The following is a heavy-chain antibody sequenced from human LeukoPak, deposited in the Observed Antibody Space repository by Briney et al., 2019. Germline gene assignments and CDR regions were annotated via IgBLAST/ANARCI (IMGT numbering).Heavy chain of an antibody. D-gene: IGHD1-26*01. CDR1: GGSFSGYY. CDR3: ARGLYSGSYPFDY. J-gene: IGHJ4*02. CDR2: INHSGST. Sequence: PSETLSLTCAVYGGSFSGYYWSWIRQPPGKGLEWIGEINHSGSTNYNPSLKSRVTISVDTSKNQFSLKLSSVTAADTAVYYCARGLYSGSYPFDYWGQGTPVTVSS. V-gene: IGHV4-34*01.